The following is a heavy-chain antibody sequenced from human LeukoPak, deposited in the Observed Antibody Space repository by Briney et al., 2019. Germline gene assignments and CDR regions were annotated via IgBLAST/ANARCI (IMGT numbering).Heavy chain of an antibody. D-gene: IGHD6-6*01. V-gene: IGHV3-21*01. CDR1: GFSFRSYS. J-gene: IGHJ3*02. CDR3: ARIPYSSSLTDAFDI. CDR2: ISSSSTYI. Sequence: GGSLRLSCAASGFSFRSYSMNWVRQAPGKGLEWVSFISSSSTYIYYADSMKGRFTISRDNAKNSLFLQMNSLRGEDTAVYYCARIPYSSSLTDAFDIWGQGTMVTVYS.